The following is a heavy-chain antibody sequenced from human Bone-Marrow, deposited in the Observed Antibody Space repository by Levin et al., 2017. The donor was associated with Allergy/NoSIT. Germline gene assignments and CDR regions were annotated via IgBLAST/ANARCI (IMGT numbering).Heavy chain of an antibody. J-gene: IGHJ4*02. CDR3: AKSRGYSYGSVDY. CDR2: ISGSGGST. CDR1: GFTFSSYA. D-gene: IGHD5-18*01. Sequence: GGSLRLSCAASGFTFSSYAMSWVRQAPGKGLEWVSTISGSGGSTYYAVSVEGRFTISSDNSKNTLYLQMNSLRPEDTAVYYCAKSRGYSYGSVDYWGQGTLVTVSS. V-gene: IGHV3-23*01.